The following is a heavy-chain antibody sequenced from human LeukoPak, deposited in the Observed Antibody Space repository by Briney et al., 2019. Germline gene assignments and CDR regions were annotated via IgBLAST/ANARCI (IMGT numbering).Heavy chain of an antibody. V-gene: IGHV1-18*01. J-gene: IGHJ4*02. CDR3: ARDRPPQYYYDSSGYYPDY. D-gene: IGHD3-22*01. Sequence: ASVKVSCKASGYTFTSYGISWVRQAPGQGLEWMGWISAYNGNTNYAQKLQGRVTMTTDTSTSTAYMELRSLRSDDTAVYYCARDRPPQYYYDSSGYYPDYWGQGTLVTVSS. CDR2: ISAYNGNT. CDR1: GYTFTSYG.